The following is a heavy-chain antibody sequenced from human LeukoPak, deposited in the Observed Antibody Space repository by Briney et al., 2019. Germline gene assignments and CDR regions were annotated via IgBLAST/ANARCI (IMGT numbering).Heavy chain of an antibody. D-gene: IGHD1-26*01. J-gene: IGHJ4*02. CDR3: ARTGRKVGATIFDY. Sequence: SETLSLTCTVSGGSISSHYWSWIRQPPGKGLEWIGYICYSGSTNYNPSLKSRVTISVDTSKNQFSLKLSSVTAADTAVYYCARTGRKVGATIFDYWGQGTLVTVSS. CDR2: ICYSGST. V-gene: IGHV4-59*11. CDR1: GGSISSHY.